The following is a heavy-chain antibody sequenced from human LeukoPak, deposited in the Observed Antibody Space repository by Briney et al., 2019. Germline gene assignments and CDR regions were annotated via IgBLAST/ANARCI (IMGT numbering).Heavy chain of an antibody. CDR1: GFSFSSYG. D-gene: IGHD3-10*01. CDR2: IRSGGSNQ. V-gene: IGHV3-30*02. J-gene: IGHJ4*02. Sequence: GGSLRLSCAASGFSFSSYGMHWVRQAPGKGLERVTYIRSGGSNQDYADSVKGRFTVSRDNSQNTLYVQMSSLGPEDTAVYYCAKDRGSHHYFYYWGQGTLVTVAS. CDR3: AKDRGSHHYFYY.